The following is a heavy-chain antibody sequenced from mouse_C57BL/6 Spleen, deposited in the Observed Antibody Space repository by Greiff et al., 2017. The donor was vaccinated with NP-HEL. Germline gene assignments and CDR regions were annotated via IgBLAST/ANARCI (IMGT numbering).Heavy chain of an antibody. CDR3: AREITTVVAYWYFDV. J-gene: IGHJ1*03. D-gene: IGHD1-1*01. CDR2: IDPNSGGT. V-gene: IGHV1-72*01. Sequence: QVQLKQPGAELVKPGASVKLSCKASGYTFTSYWMHWVKQRPGRGLEWIGRIDPNSGGTKYNEKFKSKATLTVDKPSSTAYMQLSSLTSEDSAVYYCAREITTVVAYWYFDVWGTGTTVTVSS. CDR1: GYTFTSYW.